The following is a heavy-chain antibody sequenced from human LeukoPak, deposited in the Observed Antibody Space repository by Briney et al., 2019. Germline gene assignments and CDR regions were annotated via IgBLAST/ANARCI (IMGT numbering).Heavy chain of an antibody. CDR2: INTSTGNP. Sequence: ASVKVSCEASGYTFTSYAMNWVRQAPGQGLEWMGWINTSTGNPTYAQGFTGRFVFSLDTSVSTAYLQISSLKAEDTAVYYCARDRFVGAIFGFDYWGQGTLVTVSS. D-gene: IGHD1-26*01. V-gene: IGHV7-4-1*02. CDR3: ARDRFVGAIFGFDY. CDR1: GYTFTSYA. J-gene: IGHJ4*02.